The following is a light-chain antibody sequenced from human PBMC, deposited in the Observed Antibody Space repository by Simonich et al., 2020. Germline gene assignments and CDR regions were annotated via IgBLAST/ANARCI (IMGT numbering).Light chain of an antibody. CDR2: KDS. V-gene: IGLV3-27*01. J-gene: IGLJ7*01. CDR3: QSYDSSNHAV. Sequence: SYELTQPSSVSVSPGQTARITCSGDVLAKKYARWFQQKPGQAPVLVIYKDSERPSGIPERFSGSSSGTTVTLTISGAQVEDEADYYCQSYDSSNHAVFGGGTHLTVL. CDR1: VLAKKY.